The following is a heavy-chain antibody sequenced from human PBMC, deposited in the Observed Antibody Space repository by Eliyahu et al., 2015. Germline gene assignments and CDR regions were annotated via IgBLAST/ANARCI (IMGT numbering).Heavy chain of an antibody. Sequence: QVQLQESGPGLVKPSQTLSLTCTVXGGSISRGGYYWAWIRQHPGKGLEWIGYIYYSGSTYYTPSLKSRVTISVDTSKNQFSLKLSSVTAADTAVYYCARGAGGVRAGDYFDYWGQGTLVTVSS. CDR1: GGSISRGGYY. CDR2: IYYSGST. V-gene: IGHV4-31*03. D-gene: IGHD1-1*01. J-gene: IGHJ4*02. CDR3: ARGAGGVRAGDYFDY.